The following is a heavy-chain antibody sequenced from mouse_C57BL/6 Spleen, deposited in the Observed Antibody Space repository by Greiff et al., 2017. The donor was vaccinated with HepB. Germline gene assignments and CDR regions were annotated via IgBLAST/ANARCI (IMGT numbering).Heavy chain of an antibody. Sequence: DVQLQESGGGLVQPGGSLSLSCAASGFTFTDYYMSWVRQPPGKALEWLGFIRNKANGYTTEYSASVKGRFTISRDNYQSILYLQMNALRVEDSATYYCARQLTGTPFDYWGQGTTLTVSS. CDR1: GFTFTDYY. J-gene: IGHJ2*01. CDR2: IRNKANGYTT. D-gene: IGHD4-1*01. CDR3: ARQLTGTPFDY. V-gene: IGHV7-3*01.